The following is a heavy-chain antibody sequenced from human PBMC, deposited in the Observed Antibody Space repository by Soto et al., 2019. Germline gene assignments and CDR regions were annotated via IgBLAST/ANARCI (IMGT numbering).Heavy chain of an antibody. D-gene: IGHD6-19*01. J-gene: IGHJ4*02. CDR1: GFTFSSYA. Sequence: QVQLVESGGGVVQPGRSLRLSCTTSGFTFSSYAMHWVRQAPGKGLEWVALISHDGTKKYSADSVKGRFTISRDDSKSTLYLQMNNLRAEDTAEYYCAKHYSSGWYDYCDFWGQGTLVTVSS. V-gene: IGHV3-30*18. CDR2: ISHDGTKK. CDR3: AKHYSSGWYDYCDF.